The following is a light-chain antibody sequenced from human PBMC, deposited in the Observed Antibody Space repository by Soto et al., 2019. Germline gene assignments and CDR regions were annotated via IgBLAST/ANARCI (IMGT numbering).Light chain of an antibody. J-gene: IGLJ2*01. CDR3: SSYTSSSTLV. CDR2: DVS. V-gene: IGLV2-14*01. CDR1: SSDVGGYNY. Sequence: QSVLTQPASVSGSPGQSITISCTGTSSDVGGYNYVSWYQQHPGKAPKLMIYDVSNRPSGVSNRLSGSKSGNTASLTISGLQSEDEADYYCSSYTSSSTLVFIGGTKLTVL.